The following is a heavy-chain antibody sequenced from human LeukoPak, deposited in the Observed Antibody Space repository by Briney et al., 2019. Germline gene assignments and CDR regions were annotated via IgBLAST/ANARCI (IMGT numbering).Heavy chain of an antibody. CDR2: IYYSGST. CDR1: GGSISSGGYY. Sequence: SETLSLTCTVSGGSISSGGYYWSWIRQHPGKGLEWIGYIYYSGSTYYNPSLKSRVTISVDTPKNQFSLKLSSVTAADTAVYYCASAAMATASFDYWGQGTLVTVSS. V-gene: IGHV4-31*03. J-gene: IGHJ4*02. CDR3: ASAAMATASFDY. D-gene: IGHD5-18*01.